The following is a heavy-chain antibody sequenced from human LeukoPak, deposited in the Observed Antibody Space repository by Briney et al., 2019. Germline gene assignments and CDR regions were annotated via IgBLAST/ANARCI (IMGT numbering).Heavy chain of an antibody. CDR1: GFRFSIYG. CDR2: ISPGGGPT. Sequence: GGTLRLSCAGSGFRFSIYGMNWVRQAPGKGLEWVSGISPGGGPTYYAESVKGRFTISRDNAKNSLYLQMNSLRAEDTAVYYCARTAGAYCGGDCYSSGWFDPWGQGTLVTVSS. V-gene: IGHV3-23*01. D-gene: IGHD2-21*02. CDR3: ARTAGAYCGGDCYSSGWFDP. J-gene: IGHJ5*02.